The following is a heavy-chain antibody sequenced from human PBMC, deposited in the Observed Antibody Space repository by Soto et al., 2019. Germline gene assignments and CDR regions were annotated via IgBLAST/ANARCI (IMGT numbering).Heavy chain of an antibody. Sequence: QVQLQASGPGLVKPSQTLSLTCTVSGGSISTYYWSWIRQPAGKGLEWIGRIHIGGSTNYNPSLKSRVTMSGDTSKNQFSLQLTSVTAADTAVYYCARQFYRSSTYNWFDPWGQGTLVTVSS. CDR2: IHIGGST. J-gene: IGHJ5*02. CDR3: ARQFYRSSTYNWFDP. D-gene: IGHD6-13*01. V-gene: IGHV4-4*07. CDR1: GGSISTYY.